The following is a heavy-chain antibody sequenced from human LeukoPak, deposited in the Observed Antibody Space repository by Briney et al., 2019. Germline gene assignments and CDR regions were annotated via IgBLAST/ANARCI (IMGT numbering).Heavy chain of an antibody. CDR2: ISAYNDNT. CDR1: GYTFTNYR. D-gene: IGHD6-13*01. CDR3: ARDGGEEQQLPDY. V-gene: IGHV1-18*01. Sequence: GASVKVSCKASGYTFTNYRISWVRQAPGQGLEWMGWISAYNDNTNKAHKLQGRVTMTTDTSKSTAYKELRSLRSDDTGVYYCARDGGEEQQLPDYWGQGTLVTVSS. J-gene: IGHJ4*02.